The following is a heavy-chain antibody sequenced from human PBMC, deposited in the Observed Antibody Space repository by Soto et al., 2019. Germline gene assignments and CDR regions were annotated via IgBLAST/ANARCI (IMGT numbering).Heavy chain of an antibody. CDR2: IIPILGIA. Sequence: QVQLVQSGAEVKKPGSSVKVSCKASGGTFSSYTISWVRQAPGQGLEWMGRIIPILGIANYAQKFQGRVTIPADKSTSTAYMELSSLRSEDTAVYYCALKEVDDWFDPWGQGTLVTVSS. D-gene: IGHD2-15*01. J-gene: IGHJ5*02. CDR3: ALKEVDDWFDP. CDR1: GGTFSSYT. V-gene: IGHV1-69*02.